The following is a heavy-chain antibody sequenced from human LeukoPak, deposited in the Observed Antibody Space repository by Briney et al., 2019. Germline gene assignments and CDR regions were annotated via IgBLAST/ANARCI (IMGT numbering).Heavy chain of an antibody. V-gene: IGHV4-34*01. Sequence: SETLSLTCAVYGGSFSGYYWSWIRQPPGKGLECIGEINHSGSTNYNPSLKSRVTISVDTSKNQFSLKLSSVTAADTAVYYCARSYYDSSGYSPFDYWGQGTLVTVSS. D-gene: IGHD3-22*01. CDR3: ARSYYDSSGYSPFDY. CDR2: INHSGST. J-gene: IGHJ4*02. CDR1: GGSFSGYY.